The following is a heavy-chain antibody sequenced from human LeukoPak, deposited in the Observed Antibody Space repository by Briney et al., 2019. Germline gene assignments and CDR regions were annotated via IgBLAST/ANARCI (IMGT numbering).Heavy chain of an antibody. CDR3: VRVPTTVDKYYMDV. CDR2: IYYSGST. V-gene: IGHV4-39*07. J-gene: IGHJ6*03. Sequence: PSETLSLTCTVSGGSISSSSYYWGWLRQPPGKGLEGIGSIYYSGSTYYNPSLKSRVTISVDTSKNQFSLKLSSVTAADRAVYYCVRVPTTVDKYYMDVWGKGTTVTVSS. CDR1: GGSISSSSYY. D-gene: IGHD4-11*01.